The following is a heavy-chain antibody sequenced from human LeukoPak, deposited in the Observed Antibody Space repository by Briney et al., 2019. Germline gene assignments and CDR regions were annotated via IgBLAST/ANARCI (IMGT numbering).Heavy chain of an antibody. CDR2: ISSSSTTI. J-gene: IGHJ4*02. CDR3: ARDLFTYSSSWYVPYDY. CDR1: GFTFSPYS. V-gene: IGHV3-48*02. D-gene: IGHD6-13*01. Sequence: HPGGSLRLSCVVSGFTFSPYSMNWVRQAPVKGLEWVSYISSSSTTIYYADSVKGRFTISRDNAKNSLYLQMNSLRDEDTAVYYCARDLFTYSSSWYVPYDYWGQGTLVTVSS.